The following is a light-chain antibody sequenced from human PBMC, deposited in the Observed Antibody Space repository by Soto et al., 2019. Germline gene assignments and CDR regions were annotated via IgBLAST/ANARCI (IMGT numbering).Light chain of an antibody. CDR1: QSVGSW. J-gene: IGKJ2*01. CDR3: QHYNNYPNS. V-gene: IGKV1-5*03. CDR2: KAT. Sequence: DIRMTQSPSTLSASVGDRVTITCRASQSVGSWLAWYQQKPGKAPKLLIYKATNLRSGVPSRFSGSGSGTEFILTISTLHPDDFATYYCQHYNNYPNSFGQGTQLEIK.